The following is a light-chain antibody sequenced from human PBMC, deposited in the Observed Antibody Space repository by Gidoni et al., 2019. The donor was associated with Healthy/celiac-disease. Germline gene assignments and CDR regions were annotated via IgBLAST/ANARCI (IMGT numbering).Light chain of an antibody. CDR2: LGS. V-gene: IGKV2-28*01. CDR1: QSLLHSNGYNY. CDR3: MQALQTLLT. J-gene: IGKJ5*01. Sequence: DIVMTQSPLSLPVTPGEPASISCRSSQSLLHSNGYNYLDWYLQKPGQSPQLLIYLGSNRASGVPDRFSGSGSGTDFTLKISRVEAEDVGVYYCMQALQTLLTFXQXTRLEIK.